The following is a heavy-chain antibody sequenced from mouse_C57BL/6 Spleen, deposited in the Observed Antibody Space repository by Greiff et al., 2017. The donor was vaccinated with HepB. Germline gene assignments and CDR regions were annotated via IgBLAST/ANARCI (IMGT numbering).Heavy chain of an antibody. V-gene: IGHV1-42*01. CDR3: ARELGGNYGAY. D-gene: IGHD2-1*01. Sequence: EVKLVESGPELVKPGASVKISCKASGYSFTGYYMNWVKQSPEKSLEWIGEINPSTGGTTYNQKFKAKATLTVDKSSSTAYMQLKSLTSEDSAVYYCARELGGNYGAYWGQGTLVTVSA. CDR2: INPSTGGT. CDR1: GYSFTGYY. J-gene: IGHJ3*01.